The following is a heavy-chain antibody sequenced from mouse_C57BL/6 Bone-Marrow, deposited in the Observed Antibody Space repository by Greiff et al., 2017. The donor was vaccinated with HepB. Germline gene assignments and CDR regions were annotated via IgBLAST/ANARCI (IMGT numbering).Heavy chain of an antibody. Sequence: QVQLQQPGAELVKPGASVKMSCKASGYTFTSYWITWVKQKPGQGLEWIGAIYPGSGSTNYHEKLKSKATLTVDTSYSTAYMQLSSLTSEDSAVYYCASRTMVRRYWGQGTTLTVSS. CDR3: ASRTMVRRY. CDR1: GYTFTSYW. CDR2: IYPGSGST. J-gene: IGHJ2*01. D-gene: IGHD2-3*01. V-gene: IGHV1-55*01.